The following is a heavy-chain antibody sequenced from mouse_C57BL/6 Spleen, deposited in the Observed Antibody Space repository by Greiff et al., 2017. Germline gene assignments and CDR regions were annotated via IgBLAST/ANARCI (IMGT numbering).Heavy chain of an antibody. CDR2: IYPGDGDT. CDR3: AREHHYSNYPYFDY. CDR1: GFAFSRSW. D-gene: IGHD2-5*01. Sequence: QVQLLQSGPELVKPGASVKISCKASGFAFSRSWLNWVKQRPGKGLEWIGRIYPGDGDTTYTGKFKGKATLNDDKSTSTAYMHLSSLTSEDSAVYFCAREHHYSNYPYFDYWGQGTTLTVSS. J-gene: IGHJ2*01. V-gene: IGHV1-82*01.